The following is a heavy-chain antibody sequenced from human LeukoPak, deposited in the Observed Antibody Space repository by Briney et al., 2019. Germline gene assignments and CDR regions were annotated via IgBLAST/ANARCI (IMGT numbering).Heavy chain of an antibody. J-gene: IGHJ4*02. CDR1: GVSISSGHL. CDR2: IYHTGNT. D-gene: IGHD4-17*01. Sequence: PSETLSLTCAVSGVSISSGHLWSWVRQSPGKGPERIGEIYHTGNTKYNPSLMRQITILVDKSKNQFSLELTPVTAADTAVYYCASEHEYGDYINWGQRTLVTVSS. CDR3: ASEHEYGDYIN. V-gene: IGHV4-4*02.